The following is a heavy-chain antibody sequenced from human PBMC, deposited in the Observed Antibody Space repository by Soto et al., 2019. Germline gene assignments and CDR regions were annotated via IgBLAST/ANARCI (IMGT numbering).Heavy chain of an antibody. CDR1: GGTFSNYA. CDR3: ATGGERDYNDHSGCR. CDR2: IIPIFGTV. J-gene: IGHJ1*01. D-gene: IGHD3-22*01. Sequence: QVQLVQSGAEVKKPGSSVKVSCKASGGTFSNYALDWVRQAPGQGLEWMRGIIPIFGTVRHAQNFQGRVTITGDEPTATADMELKSLRYAYTAMCYCATGGERDYNDHSGCRWGQGTLVTVSS. V-gene: IGHV1-69*12.